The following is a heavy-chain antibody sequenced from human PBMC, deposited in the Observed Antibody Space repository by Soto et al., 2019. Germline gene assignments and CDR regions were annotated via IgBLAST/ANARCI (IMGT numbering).Heavy chain of an antibody. CDR1: GFMFGNYW. D-gene: IGHD3-22*01. V-gene: IGHV3-7*01. CDR3: ARDSPFDASSGYLEY. Sequence: EVQLVESGGGLVQPGGSLRLSCAPSGFMFGNYWMSWVRQAPGKGLEWVANIKQDGSEKYYVDSVKGRFTISRDNAKNSLYLQMTILRADDTAVYYCARDSPFDASSGYLEYWGQGTLVTVSS. J-gene: IGHJ4*02. CDR2: IKQDGSEK.